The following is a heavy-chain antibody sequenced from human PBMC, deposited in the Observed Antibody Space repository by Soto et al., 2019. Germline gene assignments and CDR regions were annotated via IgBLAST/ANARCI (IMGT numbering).Heavy chain of an antibody. Sequence: EVQLVQSGAEVKKPGESLKISCKGSGYSFTSYWIGWVRQMPGKGLEWMGIIYPGDSDTRYSPSFQGQVTISADKSISTAYLQWSSRKASDTAMYYCARNRYGDYEYYYYGMDVWGQGTTVTVSS. D-gene: IGHD4-17*01. CDR1: GYSFTSYW. CDR3: ARNRYGDYEYYYYGMDV. CDR2: IYPGDSDT. V-gene: IGHV5-51*03. J-gene: IGHJ6*02.